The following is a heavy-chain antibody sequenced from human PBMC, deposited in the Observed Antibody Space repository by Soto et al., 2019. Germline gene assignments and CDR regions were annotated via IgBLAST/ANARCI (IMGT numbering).Heavy chain of an antibody. Sequence: SETLSLTCPVSGGTISSGGYYWSWIRQHPGKGLEWIGYIYYSGSTYYNPSLKSRVTISVDTSKNQFSLKLSSVTAADTAVYYCARDLTAGYAFDIWGQGTMVTVSS. D-gene: IGHD6-13*01. J-gene: IGHJ3*02. CDR3: ARDLTAGYAFDI. CDR2: IYYSGST. V-gene: IGHV4-31*03. CDR1: GGTISSGGYY.